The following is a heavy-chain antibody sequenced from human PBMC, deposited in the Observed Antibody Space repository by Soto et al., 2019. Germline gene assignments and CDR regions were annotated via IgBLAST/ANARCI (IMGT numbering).Heavy chain of an antibody. CDR1: GFTFSDYY. J-gene: IGHJ4*02. Sequence: QVQLVESGGGLVKPGGSLRLSCAASGFTFSDYYMSWIRQAPGKGLEWVSYISSSSSYTNYADSVKGRFTISRDNAKNSLYLQMNRRRAEDTAVYYCARDASGSAFDYWGQGTLVTVSS. D-gene: IGHD3-10*01. V-gene: IGHV3-11*05. CDR2: ISSSSSYT. CDR3: ARDASGSAFDY.